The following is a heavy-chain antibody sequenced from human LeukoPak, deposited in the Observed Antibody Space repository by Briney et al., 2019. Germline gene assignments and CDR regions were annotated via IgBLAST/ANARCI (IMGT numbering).Heavy chain of an antibody. J-gene: IGHJ5*02. D-gene: IGHD4-17*01. CDR1: GFTFDDYA. Sequence: SLRLSCAVSGFTFDDYAMHWVRQVPGKGLEWVSGINWNSDSIGYAVRGRFTISRDNAKNSLYLQMNSLRAEDTALYYCAKARSRVYGDHGGWFDPWGQGTLVTVSS. CDR3: AKARSRVYGDHGGWFDP. V-gene: IGHV3-9*01. CDR2: INWNSDSI.